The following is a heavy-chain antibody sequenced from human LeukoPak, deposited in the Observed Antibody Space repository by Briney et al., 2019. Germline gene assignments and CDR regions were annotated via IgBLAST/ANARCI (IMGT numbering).Heavy chain of an antibody. V-gene: IGHV3-21*01. Sequence: GGSLRLSCAASGFTFSSFNVNWVRQAPGKGLEWVSFISSSGTYIYYADSVKGRFTISRDNAKNSLYLQMNNLRAEDTAVYYCAKDLVYWGQYSWGQGTLVTVSS. CDR1: GFTFSSFN. CDR3: AKDLVYWGQYS. D-gene: IGHD1-26*01. J-gene: IGHJ4*02. CDR2: ISSSGTYI.